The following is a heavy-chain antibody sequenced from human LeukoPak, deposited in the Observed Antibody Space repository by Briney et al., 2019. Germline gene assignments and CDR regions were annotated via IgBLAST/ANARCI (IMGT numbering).Heavy chain of an antibody. V-gene: IGHV3-23*01. J-gene: IGHJ5*02. D-gene: IGHD6-19*01. CDR2: ISGSGGST. Sequence: GGSLRLSCAASGFTFSSYAMSWVRQAPGKGLEWVSAISGSGGSTYYADSVKGRFTISRDNSKNTLYLQMNSLRAEDTAVYYCAKQATDSSGWYNWFDPWGQGTLVTVSS. CDR1: GFTFSSYA. CDR3: AKQATDSSGWYNWFDP.